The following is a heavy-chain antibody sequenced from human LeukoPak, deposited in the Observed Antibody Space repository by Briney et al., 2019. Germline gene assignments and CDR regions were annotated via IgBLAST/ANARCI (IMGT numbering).Heavy chain of an antibody. CDR1: GFTFSSYA. V-gene: IGHV3-30*04. D-gene: IGHD3-10*01. J-gene: IGHJ4*02. CDR2: ISYDGSNK. CDR3: ARDVRSYYFDY. Sequence: PGGSLRLSCAASGFTFSSYAMHWVRQAPGKGLEWVAVISYDGSNKYYADSVKGRFTISRDNSKNTLYLRMNSLRAEDTAVYYCARDVRSYYFDYWGQGTLVTVSS.